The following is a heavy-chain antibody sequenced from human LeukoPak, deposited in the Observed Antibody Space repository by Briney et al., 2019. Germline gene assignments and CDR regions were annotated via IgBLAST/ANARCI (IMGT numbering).Heavy chain of an antibody. J-gene: IGHJ5*02. Sequence: PGGSLRLSCAASGFTFSSYAMSWVRQAPGQGLEWVSAISGSGGITYYAVSVKGRFTISRDNSKNTLYLQMNSLRAEDTAVYYCAKGPYYYDRSGYSRRWFDPWGQGTLVTVSS. CDR2: ISGSGGIT. CDR3: AKGPYYYDRSGYSRRWFDP. D-gene: IGHD3-22*01. V-gene: IGHV3-23*01. CDR1: GFTFSSYA.